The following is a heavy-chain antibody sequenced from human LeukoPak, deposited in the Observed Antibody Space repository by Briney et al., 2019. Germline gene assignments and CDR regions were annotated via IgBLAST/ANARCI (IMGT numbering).Heavy chain of an antibody. J-gene: IGHJ4*02. V-gene: IGHV3-23*01. Sequence: GGSLRLSCATCGFTLRTSPMNWVRQVPGRGLEWVSTISGDGDSTYYADSVKGRFTMSRDNAKNTLHLQMNRLRAEDTGIYYCAKDWDYWGQGTQVTVSS. CDR2: ISGDGDST. CDR1: GFTLRTSP. CDR3: AKDWDY.